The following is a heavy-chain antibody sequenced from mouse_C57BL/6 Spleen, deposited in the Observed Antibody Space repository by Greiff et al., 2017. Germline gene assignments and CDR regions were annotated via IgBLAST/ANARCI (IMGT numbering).Heavy chain of an antibody. J-gene: IGHJ2*01. CDR2: IDPSDSYT. CDR1: GYTFTSYW. D-gene: IGHD1-1*01. Sequence: VKVVESGAELVMPGASVKLSCKASGYTFTSYWMHWVKQRPGQGLEWIGEIDPSDSYTNYNQKFKGKSTLTVDKSSSTAYMQLSSLTSEDSAVYYCARHGGSNYFDYWGQGTTLTVSS. CDR3: ARHGGSNYFDY. V-gene: IGHV1-69*01.